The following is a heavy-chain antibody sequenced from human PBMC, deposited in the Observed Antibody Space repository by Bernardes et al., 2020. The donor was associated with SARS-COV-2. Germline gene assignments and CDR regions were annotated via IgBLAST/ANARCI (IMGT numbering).Heavy chain of an antibody. CDR2: INHSGST. CDR1: GESFSTYY. CDR3: ATGGARAARHSS. J-gene: IGHJ5*02. Sequence: SEPLSLTCAVYGESFSTYYWSWIRQPPGKGLEWVGEINHSGSTNYNSSLKSRVTISVDTSKNQFSLNLSSVTAADTAVYYCATGGARAARHSSWGQGTLVTVSS. V-gene: IGHV4-34*01. D-gene: IGHD6-6*01.